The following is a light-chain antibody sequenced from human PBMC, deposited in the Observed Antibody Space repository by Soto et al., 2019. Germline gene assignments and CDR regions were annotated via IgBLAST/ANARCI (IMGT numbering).Light chain of an antibody. Sequence: EIVLTQSPGTLSLSPGERATLSCRASQSVSSSSLAWYQQKPGQAPRLLLFDASSRATDIPDRFSGSGSGTDFPLTISRLEPEDFAVYYCQQSATSPPKYTFGQGTKLEIK. V-gene: IGKV3-20*01. CDR3: QQSATSPPKYT. CDR2: DAS. CDR1: QSVSSSS. J-gene: IGKJ2*01.